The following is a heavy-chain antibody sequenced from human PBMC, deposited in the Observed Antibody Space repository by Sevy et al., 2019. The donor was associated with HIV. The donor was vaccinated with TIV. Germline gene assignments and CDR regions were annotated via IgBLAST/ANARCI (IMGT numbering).Heavy chain of an antibody. CDR3: ARDSIPLVQGIIITPYYYGMDV. Sequence: ASVKVSCKTSAYTFNTFGINWVRQAPGQGLQWVGWISAYNGNTKYVQKLQGRVSMTTETSTSTVYMELRSLRSDDTAVYYCARDSIPLVQGIIITPYYYGMDVWGQGTTVTVSS. D-gene: IGHD3-10*01. CDR1: AYTFNTFG. V-gene: IGHV1-18*04. J-gene: IGHJ6*02. CDR2: ISAYNGNT.